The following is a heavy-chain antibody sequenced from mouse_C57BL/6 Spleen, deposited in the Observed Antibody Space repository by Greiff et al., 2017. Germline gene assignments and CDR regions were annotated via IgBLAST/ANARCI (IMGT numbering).Heavy chain of an antibody. CDR1: GFTFSSYA. CDR2: ISDGGSYT. D-gene: IGHD2-3*01. Sequence: EVKLVESGGGLVKPGGSLKLSCAASGFTFSSYAMSWVRQTPEKRLEWVATISDGGSYTYYPDDVKGRFTISRDNAKNNLYLQMSHLKSEDTAMYYCARGIYDGYYPFAYWGQGTLVTVSA. J-gene: IGHJ3*01. V-gene: IGHV5-4*03. CDR3: ARGIYDGYYPFAY.